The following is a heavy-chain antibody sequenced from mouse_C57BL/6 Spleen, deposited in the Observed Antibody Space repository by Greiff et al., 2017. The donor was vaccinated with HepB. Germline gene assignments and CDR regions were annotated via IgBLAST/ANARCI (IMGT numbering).Heavy chain of an antibody. V-gene: IGHV1-55*01. CDR1: GYTFTSYW. CDR3: ARSGSYYSNYDLAWFAY. CDR2: IYPGSGST. Sequence: VKLQESGAELVKPGASVKMSCKASGYTFTSYWITWVKQRPGQGLEWIGDIYPGSGSTNYNEKFKSKATLTVDTSSSTAYMQLSSLTSEDSAVYYCARSGSYYSNYDLAWFAYWGQGTLVTVSA. J-gene: IGHJ3*01. D-gene: IGHD2-5*01.